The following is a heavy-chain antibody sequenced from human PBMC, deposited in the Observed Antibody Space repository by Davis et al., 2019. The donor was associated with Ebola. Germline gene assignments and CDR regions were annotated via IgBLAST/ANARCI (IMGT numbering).Heavy chain of an antibody. V-gene: IGHV3-23*01. CDR3: AKSGLSFGVVKYHYGMDV. Sequence: GESLKISCAASGFTFSNYAMSWVRQAPGKGLEWASSISGSGVTYFPDSVEGRFTISRDNSKNTLYLQMNSLRAEDTAVYYCAKSGLSFGVVKYHYGMDVWGKGTTVTVSS. CDR2: ISGSGVT. CDR1: GFTFSNYA. D-gene: IGHD3-3*01. J-gene: IGHJ6*04.